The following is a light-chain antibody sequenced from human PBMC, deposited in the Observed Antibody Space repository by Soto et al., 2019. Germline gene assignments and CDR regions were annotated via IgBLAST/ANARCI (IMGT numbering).Light chain of an antibody. J-gene: IGLJ3*02. V-gene: IGLV1-40*01. CDR1: SSNIGAGYD. CDR3: QSYDSSLSGPHWV. Sequence: QPVLTQPPSVSGAPGQRVTISCTGSSSNIGAGYDVHWYQQLPGTAPKLLIYGNSNRPSGVPDRFSGSKSGTSASLAITGLQAEDEADYYCQSYDSSLSGPHWVFGGGTQLTVL. CDR2: GNS.